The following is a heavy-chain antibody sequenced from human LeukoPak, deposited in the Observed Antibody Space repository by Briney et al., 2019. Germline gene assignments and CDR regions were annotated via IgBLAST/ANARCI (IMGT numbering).Heavy chain of an antibody. CDR1: GGSISSYY. CDR3: ASGIRDGYNYGYFDL. D-gene: IGHD5-12*01. Sequence: PSETLSLTCTVSGGSISSYYWSWIRQPAGKGLEWIGRIYTSGSTNYNPSLKSRVTISVDTSKNQFSLKLSSVTAADTAVYYCASGIRDGYNYGYFDLWGRGTLVTVSS. CDR2: IYTSGST. J-gene: IGHJ2*01. V-gene: IGHV4-4*07.